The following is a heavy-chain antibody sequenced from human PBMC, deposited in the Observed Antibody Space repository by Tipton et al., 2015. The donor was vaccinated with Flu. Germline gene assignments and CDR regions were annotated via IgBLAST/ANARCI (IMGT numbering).Heavy chain of an antibody. CDR1: GGSISSGSYY. Sequence: TLSLTCTVSGGSISSGSYYWSWIRQPAGKGLEWIGRVYPSGSANYNPSLKSGVTIAVDTSKNQFSLNLSPVTAADTAVYYCARPHRQFSDNAFDLWGQGTMVTVSS. V-gene: IGHV4-61*02. D-gene: IGHD5-24*01. CDR3: ARPHRQFSDNAFDL. CDR2: VYPSGSA. J-gene: IGHJ3*01.